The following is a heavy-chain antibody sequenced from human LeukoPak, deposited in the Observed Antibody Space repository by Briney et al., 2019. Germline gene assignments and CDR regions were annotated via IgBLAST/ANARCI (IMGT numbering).Heavy chain of an antibody. V-gene: IGHV3-23*01. CDR2: ISGSGGSA. CDR3: ARDWYSSSSAFDY. Sequence: GGSLRLSCAASGFTFSSYAMSWVRQAPGKGLEWVSAISGSGGSAYYSDSVKGRFTISRDNSKNTLYLQMNSLRAEDTAVYYCARDWYSSSSAFDYWGQGTLVTVSS. D-gene: IGHD6-13*01. J-gene: IGHJ4*02. CDR1: GFTFSSYA.